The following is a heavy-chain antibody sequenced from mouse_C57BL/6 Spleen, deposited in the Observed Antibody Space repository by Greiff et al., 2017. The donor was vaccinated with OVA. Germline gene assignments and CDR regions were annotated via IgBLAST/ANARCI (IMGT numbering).Heavy chain of an antibody. J-gene: IGHJ1*03. CDR2: IRNKANNHAT. CDR3: TPTYYSNHWYFDV. D-gene: IGHD2-5*01. Sequence: EVKLVESGGGLVQPGGSMKLSCAASGFTFSDAWMDWVRQSPEKGLEWVADIRNKANNHATYYAESVKGKVTISRDNSKSRVDLQMNSLRAEDTGIYYFTPTYYSNHWYFDVWGTGTTVTVSS. V-gene: IGHV6-6*01. CDR1: GFTFSDAW.